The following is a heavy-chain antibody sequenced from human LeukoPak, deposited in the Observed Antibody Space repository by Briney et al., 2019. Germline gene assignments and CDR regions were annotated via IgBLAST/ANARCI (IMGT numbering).Heavy chain of an antibody. CDR3: AKAYSMGYYFDC. CDR2: ISGSGGST. CDR1: GFTFSNYA. J-gene: IGHJ4*02. D-gene: IGHD6-13*01. Sequence: GGSLRLSCAASGFTFSNYAMNWVRQAPGKGLEWVSAISGSGGSTYYADSVKGRFTISRDNSKNTLYLQMNSLRAEDTAVYYCAKAYSMGYYFDCWGQGTLVTVSS. V-gene: IGHV3-23*01.